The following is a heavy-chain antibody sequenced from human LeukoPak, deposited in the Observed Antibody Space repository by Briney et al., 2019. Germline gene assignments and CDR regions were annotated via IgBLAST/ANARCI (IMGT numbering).Heavy chain of an antibody. Sequence: SETLSLTCTVSGGSISSSNYYWGWLRQPPGKGLEWIGNIFYSGSAYYNPSFKSRVTISVDTSKNPFSLRLSSVTAADTAVYYCGRRIKVRGVIDYWGPGNLVTVSS. V-gene: IGHV4-39*02. CDR1: GGSISSSNYY. D-gene: IGHD3-10*01. J-gene: IGHJ4*02. CDR3: GRRIKVRGVIDY. CDR2: IFYSGSA.